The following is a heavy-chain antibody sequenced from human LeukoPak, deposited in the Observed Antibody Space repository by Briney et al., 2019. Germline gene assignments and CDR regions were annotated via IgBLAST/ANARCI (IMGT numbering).Heavy chain of an antibody. D-gene: IGHD4-11*01. CDR1: GFSFSSYG. J-gene: IGHJ6*03. CDR3: ASPLTSRYYYMDV. CDR2: ISYDGSSK. V-gene: IGHV3-30*03. Sequence: PGGSLRLSCVVSGFSFSSYGMHWVRQAPGKGLEWVAVISYDGSSKYYADSVKGRFTISRDNAKNSLYLQMNSLRAEDTAVYYCASPLTSRYYYMDVWGRGTTVTVSS.